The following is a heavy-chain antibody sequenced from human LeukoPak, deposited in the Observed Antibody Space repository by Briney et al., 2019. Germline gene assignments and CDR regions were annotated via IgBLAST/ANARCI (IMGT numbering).Heavy chain of an antibody. J-gene: IGHJ4*02. V-gene: IGHV3-30*02. CDR2: IRHDGSNE. CDR1: GFTFSSYG. D-gene: IGHD3-10*01. Sequence: GGSLRLAWVGPGFTFSSYGMDWVRQPAGKGLEWVAFIRHDGSNEYYADSVKGRFTVSRDNSTNTLFLQMNSLRVEEMAVYYCAKEVHPYDSGTYYFDYWGRGTLVTVSS. CDR3: AKEVHPYDSGTYYFDY.